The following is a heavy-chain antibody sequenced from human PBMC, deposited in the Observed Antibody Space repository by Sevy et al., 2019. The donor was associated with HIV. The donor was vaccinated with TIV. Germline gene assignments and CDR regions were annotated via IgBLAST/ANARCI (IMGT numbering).Heavy chain of an antibody. CDR3: AKDSDFWSGGNWFDP. J-gene: IGHJ5*02. CDR1: GFTFSSYG. Sequence: GGSLRLSCAASGFTFSSYGMSWVRQAPGKGLEWVSAISDSGGSTYYADSVKGRFTISRDNSKNTLYLQLNSLRAEDTAVYYCAKDSDFWSGGNWFDPWGQGTLVTVSS. D-gene: IGHD3-3*01. V-gene: IGHV3-23*01. CDR2: ISDSGGST.